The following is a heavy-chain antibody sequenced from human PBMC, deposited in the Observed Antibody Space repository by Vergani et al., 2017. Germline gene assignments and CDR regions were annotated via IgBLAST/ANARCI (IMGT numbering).Heavy chain of an antibody. D-gene: IGHD5-12*01. Sequence: QVQLQESGPGLVEPSETLSLTCAVSGYSIRNGYYWGWIRQPPGKGLEWIGSIYHSGSTHYNPSLKSRVTISVDTSKNEFSLKVTSVTAADTAVYYCTRQPQEGASGPPSVPSWGQGVLVIVSS. CDR1: GYSIRNGYY. J-gene: IGHJ4*02. V-gene: IGHV4-38-2*01. CDR3: TRQPQEGASGPPSVPS. CDR2: IYHSGST.